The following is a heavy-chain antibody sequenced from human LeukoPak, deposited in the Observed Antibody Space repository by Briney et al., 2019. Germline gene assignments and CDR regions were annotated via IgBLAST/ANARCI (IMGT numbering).Heavy chain of an antibody. CDR1: GFTFTSYA. Sequence: GGSLRLSCAASGFTFTSYAMSWVRQAPGKGLEWVSAISGSGGSTYYADSVKGRFTISRAHSKNTLYLQMNSLRAEDTAVYYCAKDRQRQRHYDSSGYYSNWGQGTLVTVSS. D-gene: IGHD3-22*01. CDR2: ISGSGGST. CDR3: AKDRQRQRHYDSSGYYSN. J-gene: IGHJ4*02. V-gene: IGHV3-23*01.